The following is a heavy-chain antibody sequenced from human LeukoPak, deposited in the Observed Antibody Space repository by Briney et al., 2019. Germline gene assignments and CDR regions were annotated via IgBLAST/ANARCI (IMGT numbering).Heavy chain of an antibody. J-gene: IGHJ4*02. D-gene: IGHD6-19*01. Sequence: WASVKVSCKASGYTFTSYAMNWVRQAPGQGLEWMGWINTNTGNPTYAQGFTGRFVFPLDTSVSTAYLQISSLKAEDTAVYYCASEERAVATYWGQGTLVTVSS. CDR2: INTNTGNP. CDR3: ASEERAVATY. V-gene: IGHV7-4-1*02. CDR1: GYTFTSYA.